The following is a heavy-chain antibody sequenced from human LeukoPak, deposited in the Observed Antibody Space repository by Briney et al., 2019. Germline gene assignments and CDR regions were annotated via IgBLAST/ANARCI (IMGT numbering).Heavy chain of an antibody. CDR1: GYSISSGYY. CDR3: ARASSSWYGIFDY. Sequence: ASETLSLTCTVSGYSISSGYYWGWIRQPPGQGLEWIGSIYHSGSTNYNPSLRSRVTISVDTSKNQFSLKLSSVTAADTAVYYCARASSSWYGIFDYWGQGTLVTVSS. V-gene: IGHV4-38-2*02. D-gene: IGHD6-13*01. CDR2: IYHSGST. J-gene: IGHJ4*02.